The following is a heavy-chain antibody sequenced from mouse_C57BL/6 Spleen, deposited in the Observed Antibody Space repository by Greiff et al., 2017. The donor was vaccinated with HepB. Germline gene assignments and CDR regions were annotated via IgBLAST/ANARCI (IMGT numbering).Heavy chain of an antibody. V-gene: IGHV3-6*01. D-gene: IGHD1-1*01. J-gene: IGHJ2*01. Sequence: EVKLEESGPGLVKPSQSLSLTCSVTGYSITSGYYWNWIRQFPGNKLEWMGYISYDGSNNYNPSLKNRISITRDTSKNQFFLKLNSVTTEDTATYYYARENYYGSTHFDYWGQGTTLTVSS. CDR3: ARENYYGSTHFDY. CDR1: GYSITSGYY. CDR2: ISYDGSN.